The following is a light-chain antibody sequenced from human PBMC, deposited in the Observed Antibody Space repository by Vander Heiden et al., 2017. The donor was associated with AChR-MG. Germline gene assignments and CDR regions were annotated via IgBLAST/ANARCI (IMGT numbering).Light chain of an antibody. Sequence: QSALTQPASVSGSPGQSITISCTGTSSDVGDYISVSWYQQHPGKAPKLMIYDVSNRPSGVSNRFSGSKSGNTASLTISGLQAEDEADYYCSSYTSSSTWVLGGGTKL. CDR1: SSDVGDYIS. CDR2: DVS. CDR3: SSYTSSSTWV. J-gene: IGLJ3*02. V-gene: IGLV2-14*03.